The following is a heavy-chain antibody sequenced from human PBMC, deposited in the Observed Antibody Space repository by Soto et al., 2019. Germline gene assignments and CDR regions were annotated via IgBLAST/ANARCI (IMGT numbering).Heavy chain of an antibody. CDR3: ARSMVRGEHYYYYGMDV. Sequence: QVQLQESGPGLVKPSQTLSLTCTVSGGSISSGGYYWSWIRQHPGKGLEWIGYIYYSGSTYYNPSLKSRVTISVDTSKNQFSLKLSSVTAADTAVYYCARSMVRGEHYYYYGMDVWGQGTTVTVSS. CDR1: GGSISSGGYY. CDR2: IYYSGST. J-gene: IGHJ6*02. D-gene: IGHD3-10*01. V-gene: IGHV4-31*03.